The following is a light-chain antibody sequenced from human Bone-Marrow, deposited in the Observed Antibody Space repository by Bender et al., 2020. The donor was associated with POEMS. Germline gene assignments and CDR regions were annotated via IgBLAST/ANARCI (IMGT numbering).Light chain of an antibody. V-gene: IGLV3-1*01. Sequence: SNELTQSPSVSVPPGQTASITCSGDKLETKYVAWYQQKSGQSPVLVIYEDMKRPSGISERFSGANSGSKATLTISGTQAMDEADYYCQAWDSRTWVFGGGTKLTVL. J-gene: IGLJ3*02. CDR1: KLETKY. CDR2: EDM. CDR3: QAWDSRTWV.